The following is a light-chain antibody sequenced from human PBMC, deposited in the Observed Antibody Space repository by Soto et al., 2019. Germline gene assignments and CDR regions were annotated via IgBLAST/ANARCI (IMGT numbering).Light chain of an antibody. CDR2: DAS. V-gene: IGKV3-11*01. Sequence: EVVLTQSPATLSLSPGEKAXXXXXASQDINTYLGWYQQKPGQPPRLLIYDASNRASGIPARFSGSGSGTDFTLTIDTLESEDFAIYYCQHRYNWPLTFGAGTKVDIK. J-gene: IGKJ4*01. CDR3: QHRYNWPLT. CDR1: QDINTY.